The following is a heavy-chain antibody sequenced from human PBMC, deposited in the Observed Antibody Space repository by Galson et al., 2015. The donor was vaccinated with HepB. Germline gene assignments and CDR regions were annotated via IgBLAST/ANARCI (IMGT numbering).Heavy chain of an antibody. D-gene: IGHD6-19*01. V-gene: IGHV1-18*01. CDR1: GYTFTRYG. CDR3: ATGVGRQWGY. Sequence: SVKVSCKASGYTFTRYGITWVRQAPGQGLEWMGWVSAHNGNTNYAQNFQGRVTMTTDTSTSTAYMELRSLRSDDTAVYYCATGVGRQWGYWGQGTLVTVSS. CDR2: VSAHNGNT. J-gene: IGHJ4*02.